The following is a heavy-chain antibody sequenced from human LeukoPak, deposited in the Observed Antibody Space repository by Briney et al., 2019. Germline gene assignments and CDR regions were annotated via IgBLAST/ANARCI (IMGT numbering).Heavy chain of an antibody. CDR3: ARDWELGY. J-gene: IGHJ4*02. CDR2: INYIGNT. D-gene: IGHD4-23*01. Sequence: PSETLSLTCTVSEGSISHYFWNWTRQPPGKGLEWIGNINYIGNTNYNPSLKTRVTISIDTSKNQFSLTLRSVTTADTALYYCARDWELGYWGQGTRVTVSS. V-gene: IGHV4-59*01. CDR1: EGSISHYF.